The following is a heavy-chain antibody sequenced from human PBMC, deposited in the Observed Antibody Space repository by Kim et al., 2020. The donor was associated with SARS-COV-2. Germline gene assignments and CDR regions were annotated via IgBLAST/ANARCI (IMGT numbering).Heavy chain of an antibody. J-gene: IGHJ6*02. Sequence: GGSLRLSCAASGFTFSDYYMSWIRQAPGKGLEWVSYIISSGSTIYYADFVKGRFTISRDNAKNSLYLQMNSLRAEDTAVYYCASTGGIKRWQWLDRDYYGMDVWGEGNTVTVSS. CDR2: IISSGSTI. CDR3: ASTGGIKRWQWLDRDYYGMDV. V-gene: IGHV3-11*01. D-gene: IGHD6-19*01. CDR1: GFTFSDYY.